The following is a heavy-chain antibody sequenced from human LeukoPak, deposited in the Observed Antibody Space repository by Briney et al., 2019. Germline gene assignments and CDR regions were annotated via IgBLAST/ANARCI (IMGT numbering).Heavy chain of an antibody. D-gene: IGHD3-22*01. V-gene: IGHV3-74*01. CDR2: INSDGINT. CDR3: ARDLGQYYDTSDDWFDP. CDR1: GFTFSNYW. J-gene: IGHJ5*02. Sequence: GGSLRLSCAASGFTFSNYWMHWVRQAPGKGLVWVSRINSDGINTSYADSVKGRFTISRDNAKNTLNLQMNGLRAEDTAVYYCARDLGQYYDTSDDWFDPWGQGTLVTVSS.